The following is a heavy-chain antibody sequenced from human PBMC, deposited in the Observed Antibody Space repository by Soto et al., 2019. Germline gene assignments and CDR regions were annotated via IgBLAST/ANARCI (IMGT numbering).Heavy chain of an antibody. CDR2: ISASGSTI. CDR3: ARVRKTYGDYDY. D-gene: IGHD4-17*01. CDR1: GFSFIIHH. J-gene: IGHJ4*02. Sequence: EVQLVESGGGLVQPGGSLRLSCAGSGFSFIIHHMHWVRQAPGKGLEYVWGISASGSTIYYADSVKGRFTISRDNSKNTLFLQMGDLRNEDMAVYYCARVRKTYGDYDYWGQGTLVTVSS. V-gene: IGHV3-64*07.